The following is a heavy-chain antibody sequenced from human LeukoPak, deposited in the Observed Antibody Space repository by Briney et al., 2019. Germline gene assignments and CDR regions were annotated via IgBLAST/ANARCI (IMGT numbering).Heavy chain of an antibody. CDR3: ARDLLERNSGYDRYAFDI. CDR2: ISSSSSYI. V-gene: IGHV3-21*01. J-gene: IGHJ3*02. Sequence: KPGGSLRLSCAASGFTFSSYSMNWVRQAPGKGLEWVSSISSSSSYIYYADSVKGRFTISRDNAKNSLYLQMNSLRAEDTAVYYCARDLLERNSGYDRYAFDIWGQGTMVTVSS. D-gene: IGHD5-12*01. CDR1: GFTFSSYS.